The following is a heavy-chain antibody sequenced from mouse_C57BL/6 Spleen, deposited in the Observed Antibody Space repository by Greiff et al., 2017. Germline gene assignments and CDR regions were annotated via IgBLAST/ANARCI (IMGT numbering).Heavy chain of an antibody. D-gene: IGHD4-1*01. J-gene: IGHJ2*01. Sequence: EVQLQQSGPKLVKPGASVKISCKASGYTFTDYYMNWVKQSHGKSLEWIGDINPNNGGTSYNQKFKGKATLTVDKSSSTAYMELRSLTSEDSAVYYCASTGTEYYFDYWGQGTTLTVSS. CDR2: INPNNGGT. V-gene: IGHV1-26*01. CDR3: ASTGTEYYFDY. CDR1: GYTFTDYY.